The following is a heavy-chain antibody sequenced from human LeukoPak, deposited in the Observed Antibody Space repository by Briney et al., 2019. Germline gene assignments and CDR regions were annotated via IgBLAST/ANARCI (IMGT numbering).Heavy chain of an antibody. CDR3: ARVLGHQVGVVQLDYYYYYSMDV. J-gene: IGHJ6*02. CDR2: IIPIFGTA. Sequence: GASVKVSCKASGGTFSSYAISWVRQAPGQGLEWMGGIIPIFGTANYAQKLQGRVTMTTDTSTSTACMELRSLRSDDTAVYYCARVLGHQVGVVQLDYYYYYSMDVWGQGTTVTVSS. CDR1: GGTFSSYA. D-gene: IGHD1-1*01. V-gene: IGHV1-69*05.